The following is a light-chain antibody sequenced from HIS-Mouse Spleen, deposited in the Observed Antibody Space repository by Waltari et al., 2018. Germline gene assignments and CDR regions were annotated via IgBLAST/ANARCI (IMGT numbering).Light chain of an antibody. CDR3: GTWDSSLSAVV. CDR1: SPNIGNNH. Sequence: QSVLTQPPSVSAAPGQKFTISCSGSSPNIGNNHVPWYQQLPGTAPKLLIYDNNKRPSGIPDRFSGSKSGTSATLGITGLQTGDEADYYCGTWDSSLSAVVFGGGTKLTVL. V-gene: IGLV1-51*01. J-gene: IGLJ2*01. CDR2: DNN.